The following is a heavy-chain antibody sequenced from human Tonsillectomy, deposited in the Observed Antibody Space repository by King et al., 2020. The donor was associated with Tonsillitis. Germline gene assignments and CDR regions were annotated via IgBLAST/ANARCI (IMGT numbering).Heavy chain of an antibody. CDR2: INLSGGSP. V-gene: IGHV3-20*04. CDR1: GFTFDDYG. J-gene: IGHJ6*02. Sequence: VQLVESGGGVVRPGGSLRLSCAASGFTFDDYGMTWVRQAPGQGLEWVSSINLSGGSPTHAVSLKGRFSISRDNAKNSLYLQMSSLRAEGTALYYCVRGKWFAGMDVWGQGTTVTVSS. D-gene: IGHD3-10*01. CDR3: VRGKWFAGMDV.